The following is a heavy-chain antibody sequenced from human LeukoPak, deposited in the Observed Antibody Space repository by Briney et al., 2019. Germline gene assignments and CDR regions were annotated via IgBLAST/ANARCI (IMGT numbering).Heavy chain of an antibody. CDR1: GFTFRSYA. Sequence: GGSLRLSCAASGFTFRSYAMSWVRQAPGKGLQWVSGISGNGGSTYDASSVKGRFTISRDNSKNTLYLQMNSLRAEDTAVYYCVRENYSSGWYGIIDYWGQGTLVTVSS. CDR2: ISGNGGST. V-gene: IGHV3-23*01. J-gene: IGHJ4*02. CDR3: VRENYSSGWYGIIDY. D-gene: IGHD6-19*01.